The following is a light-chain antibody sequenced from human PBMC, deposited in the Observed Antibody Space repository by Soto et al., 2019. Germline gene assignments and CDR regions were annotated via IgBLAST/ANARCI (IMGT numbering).Light chain of an antibody. CDR1: SSDVGNYNY. Sequence: QSVLTQSASVSGSPGQSITISCTGTSSDVGNYNYVSWYQQHPGEVPKLIIFNVNNRPSGVSNRFSGSKPGNTASLTISGLQAEDEADYYCSSFTSSTTYVFGTGTKVTV. CDR2: NVN. V-gene: IGLV2-14*01. J-gene: IGLJ1*01. CDR3: SSFTSSTTYV.